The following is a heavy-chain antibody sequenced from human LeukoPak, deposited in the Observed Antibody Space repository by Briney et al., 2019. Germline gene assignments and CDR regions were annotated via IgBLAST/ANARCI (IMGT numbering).Heavy chain of an antibody. CDR2: ISWDGGST. V-gene: IGHV3-43D*03. Sequence: GGSLRLSCAASGFTFDDYAMHWVRQAPGKGLEWVSLISWDGGSTYYADSVKGRFTISRDNSKNSLYLQMNSLRAEDTALYYCAKDNRDSNYPTPHSYYYYYYMDVWGKGTTVTVSS. CDR1: GFTFDDYA. CDR3: AKDNRDSNYPTPHSYYYYYYMDV. J-gene: IGHJ6*03. D-gene: IGHD4-11*01.